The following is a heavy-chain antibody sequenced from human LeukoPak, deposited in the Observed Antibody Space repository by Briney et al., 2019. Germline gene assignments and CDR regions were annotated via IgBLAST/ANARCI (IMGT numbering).Heavy chain of an antibody. Sequence: PGGSLRLSCAASGFTFSSYWMSWVRQAPGKGLEWVAVISYDGSNKYYADSVKGRFTISRDNSKNTLYLQMNSLRAEDTAVYYCARDARITIFGVVAQYFDLWGRGTLVTVSS. V-gene: IGHV3-30-3*01. CDR2: ISYDGSNK. J-gene: IGHJ2*01. D-gene: IGHD3-3*01. CDR3: ARDARITIFGVVAQYFDL. CDR1: GFTFSSYW.